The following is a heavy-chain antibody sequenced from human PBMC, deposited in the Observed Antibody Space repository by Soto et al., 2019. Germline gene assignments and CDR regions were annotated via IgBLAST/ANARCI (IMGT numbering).Heavy chain of an antibody. CDR1: GGTFSSYT. D-gene: IGHD2-2*01. Sequence: HVQLVQSGAEVKKPGSSVKVSCKASGGTFSSYTISWVRQAPGQGLEWMGRIIPILGIANYAQKFQGRVTITADKSTSTAYMELSSLRSEDTAVYYCARGPIVVVPAAMLSYYYYGMDVWGQGTTVTVSS. J-gene: IGHJ6*02. CDR2: IIPILGIA. V-gene: IGHV1-69*02. CDR3: ARGPIVVVPAAMLSYYYYGMDV.